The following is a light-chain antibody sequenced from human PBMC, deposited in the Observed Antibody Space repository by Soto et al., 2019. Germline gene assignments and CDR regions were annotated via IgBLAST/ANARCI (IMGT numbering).Light chain of an antibody. Sequence: QSALTQPPSASGSPGQSVTISCTGTSSDIGAYNYVSWYQQHPGKAPKLMIHEVSKRPSGVPDRFSGSKSGNTASLTVSGRQAEDEADYDCSSYAGSNDRWVFGGGTKLTVL. V-gene: IGLV2-8*01. CDR3: SSYAGSNDRWV. CDR2: EVS. J-gene: IGLJ3*02. CDR1: SSDIGAYNY.